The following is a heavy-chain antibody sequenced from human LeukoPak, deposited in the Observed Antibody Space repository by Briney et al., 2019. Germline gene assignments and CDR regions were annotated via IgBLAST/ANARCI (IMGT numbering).Heavy chain of an antibody. J-gene: IGHJ3*02. D-gene: IGHD6-19*01. V-gene: IGHV3-53*01. Sequence: GGSLRLSCAASGFTFSDYYMSWMRQAPGKGLEWVSVISSADTTYYADSVKGRFTISRDNSKNTVYLQMNSLRAEDTAMYYCARDPVQWPRKGAFDIWGQGTMVTVSS. CDR1: GFTFSDYY. CDR3: ARDPVQWPRKGAFDI. CDR2: ISSADTT.